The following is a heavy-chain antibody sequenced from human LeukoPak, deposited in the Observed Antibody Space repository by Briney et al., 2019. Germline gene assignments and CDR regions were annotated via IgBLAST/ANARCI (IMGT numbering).Heavy chain of an antibody. J-gene: IGHJ3*02. CDR2: IYHSGST. CDR3: ACTLGMGFAFDI. D-gene: IGHD3-16*01. CDR1: GGSISSSNW. V-gene: IGHV4-4*02. Sequence: NPSETLSLTCAVSGGSISSSNWWSWVRQPPGKGLEWIGEIYHSGSTNYNPSLKSRVTISVDKSKNQFSLKLSSVTAADTAVYYCACTLGMGFAFDIWGQGTMVTVSS.